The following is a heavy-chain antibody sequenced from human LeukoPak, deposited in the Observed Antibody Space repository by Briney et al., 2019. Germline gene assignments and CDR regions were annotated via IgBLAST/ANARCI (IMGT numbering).Heavy chain of an antibody. CDR3: TKGDDYGANTRLPKYNWFDP. V-gene: IGHV3-30*02. J-gene: IGHJ5*02. D-gene: IGHD4-23*01. CDR1: GFSISTNA. CDR2: IRYDGNNE. Sequence: GGSLRLSCTAPGFSISTNAMHWVRQAPGRGLEWVAFIRYDGNNENYADSVKGRFTISRDNSRDTLYLQMNSLRGDDTAVYYCTKGDDYGANTRLPKYNWFDPWGQGTLVTVSS.